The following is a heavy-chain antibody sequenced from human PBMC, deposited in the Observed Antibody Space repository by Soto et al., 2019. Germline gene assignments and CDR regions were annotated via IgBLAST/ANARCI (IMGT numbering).Heavy chain of an antibody. J-gene: IGHJ5*01. CDR1: GFTFSSYA. Sequence: SLRLSCAASGFTFSSYAMTWVRQAPGKGLEWVSGISGSGATTSYADSVKGRFTVSRDNSKNTLYLQMNSLRVEDTAVYHCAKLRYFDWSAYNWFEYWGQGTPVTVS. V-gene: IGHV3-23*01. CDR2: ISGSGATT. CDR3: AKLRYFDWSAYNWFEY. D-gene: IGHD3-9*01.